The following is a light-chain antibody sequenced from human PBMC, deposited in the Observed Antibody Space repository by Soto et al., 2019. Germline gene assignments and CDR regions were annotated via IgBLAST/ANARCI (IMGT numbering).Light chain of an antibody. CDR1: SXNIGAGYH. CDR2: HNN. J-gene: IGLJ1*01. V-gene: IGLV1-40*01. Sequence: QSVLTQPPSVSGAPGQKVTISCTGSSXNIGAGYHVHWYQQLPGTAPKLLISHNNNRPSGVPDRFSGSKSDSSASLAITGLQAEDEADYYCQSYESSLSGYVFGTGTKATVL. CDR3: QSYESSLSGYV.